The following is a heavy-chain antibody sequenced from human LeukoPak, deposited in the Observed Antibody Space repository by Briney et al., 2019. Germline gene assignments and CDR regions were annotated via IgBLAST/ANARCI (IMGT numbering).Heavy chain of an antibody. CDR3: ARHGRYYDILTGYYYWFDP. CDR1: GGSISSSSYC. D-gene: IGHD3-9*01. CDR2: IYYSGST. V-gene: IGHV4-39*01. Sequence: SETLSLTCTVSGGSISSSSYCWGWIRQPPGKGLEWIGSIYYSGSTSYNPSLKSRVTISVDASKNQFSLKLSSVTAADTAVYYCARHGRYYDILTGYYYWFDPWGQGTLVTVSS. J-gene: IGHJ5*02.